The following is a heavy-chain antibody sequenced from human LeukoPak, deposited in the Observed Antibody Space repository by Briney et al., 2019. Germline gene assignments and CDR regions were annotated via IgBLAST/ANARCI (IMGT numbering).Heavy chain of an antibody. CDR3: ARGRPGGYSYGSYNWFDP. CDR2: IYSGGST. D-gene: IGHD5-18*01. CDR1: GFTVSSNY. J-gene: IGHJ5*02. V-gene: IGHV3-53*01. Sequence: PGGSLRLSCAASGFTVSSNYMSWVRQAPGKGLEWVSVIYSGGSTYYADSVKGRFTISRDNSKNTLYLQMNSLRAEDTAVYYCARGRPGGYSYGSYNWFDPWGQGTLVTVSS.